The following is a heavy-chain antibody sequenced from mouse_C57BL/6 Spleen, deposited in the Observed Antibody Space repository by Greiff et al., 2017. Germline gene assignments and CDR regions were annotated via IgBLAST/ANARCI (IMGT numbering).Heavy chain of an antibody. V-gene: IGHV5-17*01. Sequence: EVKLVESGGGLVKPGGSLKLSCAASGFTFSDYGMHWVRQAPEKGLEWVAYISSGSSTIYYADTVKGRFTISRDNAKNTLFLQRTSLRSEDTAMYYCARGEGYSFYYYAMDYWGQGTSVTVSS. CDR1: GFTFSDYG. D-gene: IGHD2-3*01. CDR2: ISSGSSTI. J-gene: IGHJ4*01. CDR3: ARGEGYSFYYYAMDY.